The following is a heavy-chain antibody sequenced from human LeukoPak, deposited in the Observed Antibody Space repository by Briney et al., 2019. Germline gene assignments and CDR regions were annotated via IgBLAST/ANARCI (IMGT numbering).Heavy chain of an antibody. D-gene: IGHD3-22*01. J-gene: IGHJ4*02. CDR1: GYTFTGYY. CDR2: INPNSGGT. Sequence: ASVKVSCKASGYTFTGYYMHCVRQAPGQGLEWMGWINPNSGGTNYAQKFQGRVTMTRDTSISTAYMELSRLRSDDTAVYYCAREVGYYYDSSGYSRAPFDYWGQGTLVTVSS. V-gene: IGHV1-2*02. CDR3: AREVGYYYDSSGYSRAPFDY.